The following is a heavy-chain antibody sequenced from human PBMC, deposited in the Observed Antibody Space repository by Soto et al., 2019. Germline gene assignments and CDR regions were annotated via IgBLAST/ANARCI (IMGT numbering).Heavy chain of an antibody. CDR3: ARRYGYSFDY. Sequence: QVQLQESGPGLVKPSETLSLTCTVAGGSISSYYWSWIRQPPGKGLEWIGYIYYSGSTNYNPSHKSRVTLSVDTSKTHSARKLSSVTAADTALYYCARRYGYSFDYWVQGTLVTVSS. V-gene: IGHV4-59*08. D-gene: IGHD1-1*01. CDR1: GGSISSYY. CDR2: IYYSGST. J-gene: IGHJ4*02.